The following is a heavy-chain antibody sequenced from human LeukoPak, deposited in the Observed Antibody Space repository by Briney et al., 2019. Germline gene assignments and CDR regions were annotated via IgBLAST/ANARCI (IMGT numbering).Heavy chain of an antibody. V-gene: IGHV3-74*01. CDR1: GFTFGSYW. Sequence: GGSLRLSSAASGFTFGSYWMHWVRQAPGKGLVWVSRINSDGSSTSYADSVKGRFTISRDNAKNTLYLQMNSLRAEDTAVYYCARDRTIAAAGIRNGFDPWGQGTLVTVSS. J-gene: IGHJ5*02. D-gene: IGHD6-13*01. CDR3: ARDRTIAAAGIRNGFDP. CDR2: INSDGSST.